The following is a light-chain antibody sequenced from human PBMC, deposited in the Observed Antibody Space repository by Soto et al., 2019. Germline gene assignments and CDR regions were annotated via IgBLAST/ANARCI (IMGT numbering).Light chain of an antibody. CDR1: QVISSW. Sequence: IQMTQSPSSVSASVGDTVTITCRASQVISSWLAWYQQKPGKAPNLLIYAASNLQSGVPSRFSGGGSGTTFTLTISGLQPEDVATYYCQYYNRAPLTFGGGTKVEI. CDR2: AAS. CDR3: QYYNRAPLT. V-gene: IGKV1-12*01. J-gene: IGKJ4*01.